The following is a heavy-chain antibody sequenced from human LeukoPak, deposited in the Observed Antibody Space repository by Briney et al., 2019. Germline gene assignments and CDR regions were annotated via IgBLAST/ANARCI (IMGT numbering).Heavy chain of an antibody. J-gene: IGHJ5*02. V-gene: IGHV1-8*01. Sequence: ASVKVSCKASGYTFTSYDINWVRQATGQGLEWMGWMNPNSGNTGYAQKFQGRVTMTRNTSINTAYMELSSLRSEDTAVYYCASSEQLGTYIWFDPWGQGTLVTVSS. D-gene: IGHD6-13*01. CDR3: ASSEQLGTYIWFDP. CDR1: GYTFTSYD. CDR2: MNPNSGNT.